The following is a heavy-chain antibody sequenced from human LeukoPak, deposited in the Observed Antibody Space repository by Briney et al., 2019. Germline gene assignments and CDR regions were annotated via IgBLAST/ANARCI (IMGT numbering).Heavy chain of an antibody. V-gene: IGHV4-59*01. D-gene: IGHD2-15*01. J-gene: IGHJ3*02. CDR1: GGSISSYY. CDR2: IYYSGST. Sequence: TSETLSLTCTVSGGSISSYYWSWIRQPPGKGLEWIGYIYYSGSTSYNPSLKSRVTISVDTSKNQFSLKLSSVTAADTAAYYCARHRGGSSPDVFDIWGQGPMVIVSS. CDR3: ARHRGGSSPDVFDI.